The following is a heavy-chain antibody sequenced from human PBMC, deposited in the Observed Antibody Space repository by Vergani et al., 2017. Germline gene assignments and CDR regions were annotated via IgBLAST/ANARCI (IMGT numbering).Heavy chain of an antibody. V-gene: IGHV4-31*03. Sequence: QVQLQESGPGLVKPSQTLSLTCTVSGGSISSGGYYWSWIRQHPGKGLEWIGYIYYSGSTYYNPSLKSRVTISVDTSKNQFSLRLSAVTAADTAVYYCARETRNRGEAVAGTRDAFDIWGQGTMVTVSS. J-gene: IGHJ3*02. CDR1: GGSISSGGYY. CDR2: IYYSGST. CDR3: ARETRNRGEAVAGTRDAFDI. D-gene: IGHD6-19*01.